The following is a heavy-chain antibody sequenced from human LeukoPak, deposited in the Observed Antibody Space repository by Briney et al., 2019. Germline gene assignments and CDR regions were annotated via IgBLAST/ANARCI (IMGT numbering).Heavy chain of an antibody. CDR3: ARGLRFLDYYFDY. CDR2: IYYSGST. V-gene: IGHV4-39*07. Sequence: SETLSLTCTVSGGSISSSSYYWGWLRQPPGTGLEWLGSIYYSGSTYYNPSLKSRVTISVDTSKNQFSLKLSSVTAADTAVYYCARGLRFLDYYFDYWGQGTLVTVSS. CDR1: GGSISSSSYY. J-gene: IGHJ4*02. D-gene: IGHD3-3*01.